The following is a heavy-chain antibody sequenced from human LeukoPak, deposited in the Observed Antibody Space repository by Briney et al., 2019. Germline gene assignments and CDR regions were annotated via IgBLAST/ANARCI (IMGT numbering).Heavy chain of an antibody. D-gene: IGHD2-15*01. Sequence: SETLSLTCSVSGGSVSSFFWSWIRQPAGKGLEWLGRMYASGSANYTPSLKSRISMSVDTSKSQYSLNLTSVTAADTAVYYCARDIVAASSDGFDVWGQGTTVTVSS. CDR2: MYASGSA. CDR3: ARDIVAASSDGFDV. J-gene: IGHJ3*01. CDR1: GGSVSSFF. V-gene: IGHV4-4*07.